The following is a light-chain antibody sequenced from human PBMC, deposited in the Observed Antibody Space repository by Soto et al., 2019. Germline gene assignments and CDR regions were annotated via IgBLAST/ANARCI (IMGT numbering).Light chain of an antibody. J-gene: IGKJ4*01. CDR3: MQRTQFPLT. CDR1: QSLLDIDDGNTY. CDR2: TLS. Sequence: DIVLTQTPISLPVIFGEPASISCRSSQSLLDIDDGNTYLDWYLQKPGQSPQLLIYTLSYRASAVPYRFSGSGSGTDFTLKISRVEPDDVGVYYCMQRTQFPLTFGGGTKVEI. V-gene: IGKV2-40*01.